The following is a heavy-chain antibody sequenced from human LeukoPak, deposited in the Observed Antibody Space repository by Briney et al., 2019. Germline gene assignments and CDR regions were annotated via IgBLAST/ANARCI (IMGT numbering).Heavy chain of an antibody. J-gene: IGHJ4*02. Sequence: PAGTLTLTSAASGFTFDDYAMHWDRPAQGKGLEWVTGPSWSSANIGHEDSVKGPFTMSRDTDTNSLYLQMNSVRAEDMGLYYCAIGGSGYSYGHPFDYWGQGSPVTVSS. CDR2: PSWSSANI. D-gene: IGHD5-18*01. CDR3: AIGGSGYSYGHPFDY. CDR1: GFTFDDYA. V-gene: IGHV3-9*03.